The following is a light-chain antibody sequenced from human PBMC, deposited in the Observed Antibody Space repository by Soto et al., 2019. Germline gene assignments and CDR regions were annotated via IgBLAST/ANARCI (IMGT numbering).Light chain of an antibody. J-gene: IGLJ2*01. CDR3: AAWDDSLSVV. V-gene: IGLV1-47*01. Sequence: QSVLTQPPSASGTRGQRVTISCSGSSSNIGSNYVYWYQQLPGTAPKLLIYRNNQRPSGVPDRFSGSKSGTSASLAISGLRSEDEADYYCAAWDDSLSVVFGGGTKLTVL. CDR1: SSNIGSNY. CDR2: RNN.